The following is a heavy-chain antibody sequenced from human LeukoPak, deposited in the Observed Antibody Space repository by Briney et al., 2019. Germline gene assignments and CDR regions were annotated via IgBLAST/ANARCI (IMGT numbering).Heavy chain of an antibody. CDR3: ARLFTDHDAFDI. CDR1: DGSISSGSYY. CDR2: IYTRGGT. D-gene: IGHD3-3*01. V-gene: IGHV4-61*02. J-gene: IGHJ3*02. Sequence: SETLSLTCTVSDGSISSGSYYWTWIRQPAGKGLEWIGRIYTRGGTTYNPSLKSRVTISIDTSKNQFSLKLSSVTAADTAVYYCARLFTDHDAFDIWGQGTMVTVSS.